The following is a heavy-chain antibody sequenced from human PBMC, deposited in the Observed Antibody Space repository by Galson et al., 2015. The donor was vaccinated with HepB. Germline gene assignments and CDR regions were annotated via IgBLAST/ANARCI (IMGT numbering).Heavy chain of an antibody. CDR3: ARGSSGADY. V-gene: IGHV1-18*01. CDR2: ISTSNGDT. Sequence: QSGAEVKKPGASVKVSCKASGYTFTSYVITWVRQAPGQGLEWMGRISTSNGDTKYAQKLQGRVTMTTDTSTSTAYLELRSLQSDDTAVYYCARGSSGADYWGQGSLVPVSS. CDR1: GYTFTSYV. J-gene: IGHJ4*02. D-gene: IGHD6-25*01.